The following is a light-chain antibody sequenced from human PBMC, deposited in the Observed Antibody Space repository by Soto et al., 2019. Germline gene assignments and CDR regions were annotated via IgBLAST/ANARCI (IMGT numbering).Light chain of an antibody. J-gene: IGLJ1*01. CDR3: QSYDSSLSGYV. CDR1: SSNIGAGYD. V-gene: IGLV1-40*01. Sequence: QSVLTQPPSVSGAPGQRVTISCTGSSSNIGAGYDVHWYQQLPGTAPKLLSYGNSNRPSGVPDPFSGPKSGTSASLAITGLQAEDEADYYCQSYDSSLSGYVFGTGTKLTVL. CDR2: GNS.